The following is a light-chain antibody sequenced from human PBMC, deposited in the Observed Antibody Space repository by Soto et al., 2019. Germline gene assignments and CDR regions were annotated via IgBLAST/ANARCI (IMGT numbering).Light chain of an antibody. CDR2: DTS. CDR3: QQSYSTPPIT. CDR1: QSINNY. V-gene: IGKV1-39*01. Sequence: DIQMTQSPSSLSASVGDRVTITCRASQSINNYLNWYQQKPGKAPKLLISDTSTLQSGVPSRFSGSGFGTDFTLTINSLQPEDFATYYCQQSYSTPPITFGQGTRLEI. J-gene: IGKJ5*01.